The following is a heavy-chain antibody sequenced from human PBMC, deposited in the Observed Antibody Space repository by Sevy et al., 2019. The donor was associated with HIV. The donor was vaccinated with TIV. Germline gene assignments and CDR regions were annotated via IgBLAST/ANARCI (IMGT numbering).Heavy chain of an antibody. V-gene: IGHV3-23*01. CDR1: GFIFSDYA. J-gene: IGHJ2*01. Sequence: GGSLRLSCAASGFIFSDYAMSWVRQAPGKGLEWVSSISGGDDSTYYADSVKGRFTVSRDNSKNTLYLQMNNLRAEDMAIYYCEKIGDYYDTGGYYWYFDFWGRGTLVTVS. CDR3: EKIGDYYDTGGYYWYFDF. CDR2: ISGGDDST. D-gene: IGHD3-22*01.